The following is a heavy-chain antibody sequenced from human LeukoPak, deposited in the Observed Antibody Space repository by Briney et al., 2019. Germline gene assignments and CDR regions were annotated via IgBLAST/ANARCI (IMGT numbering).Heavy chain of an antibody. CDR1: GFTFDDYG. CDR2: INWNGGST. D-gene: IGHD6-13*01. CDR3: ARVSGGQQLGDFDC. Sequence: GGSLRLSCAASGFTFDDYGMSWVRQAPGKGLEWVSGINWNGGSTGYADSVKGRFTISRDNAKNSLYLQMNSLRAEDTALNYCARVSGGQQLGDFDCWGQGTLVTVSS. J-gene: IGHJ4*02. V-gene: IGHV3-20*04.